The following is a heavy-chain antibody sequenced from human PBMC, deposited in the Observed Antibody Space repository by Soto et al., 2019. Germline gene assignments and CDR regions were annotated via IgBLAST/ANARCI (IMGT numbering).Heavy chain of an antibody. CDR1: GGSFSGYY. CDR2: INHSGST. V-gene: IGHV4-34*01. CDR3: ARIRSGSYGYYYYYYGMDA. J-gene: IGHJ6*02. D-gene: IGHD3-10*01. Sequence: PSETLSLTCAVYGGSFSGYYWSWIRQPPGKGLEWIGEINHSGSTNYNPSLKSRVTISVDTSKNQFSLKLSSVTAADTAVYYCARIRSGSYGYYYYYYGMDAWGQGTTVTVSS.